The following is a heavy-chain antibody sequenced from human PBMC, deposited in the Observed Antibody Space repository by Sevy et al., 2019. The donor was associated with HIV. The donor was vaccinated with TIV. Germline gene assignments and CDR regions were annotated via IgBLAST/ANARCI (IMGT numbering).Heavy chain of an antibody. J-gene: IGHJ3*02. CDR3: ARDYYDFWSGYTMWDAFDI. V-gene: IGHV3-21*01. CDR1: GFTFSSYS. D-gene: IGHD3-3*01. Sequence: GGSLRLSCAASGFTFSSYSMNWVRQAPGKGLEWVSSISSSSSYLYYADSVKGRFTISRDNAKNSLYLQMNSLRAEDTAVYYCARDYYDFWSGYTMWDAFDIWGQGTMVTVSS. CDR2: ISSSSSYL.